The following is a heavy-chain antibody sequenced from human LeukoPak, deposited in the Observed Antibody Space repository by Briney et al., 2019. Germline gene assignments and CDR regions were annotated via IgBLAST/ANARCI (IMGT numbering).Heavy chain of an antibody. CDR3: ARGGRTTAPDY. J-gene: IGHJ4*02. V-gene: IGHV1-18*01. D-gene: IGHD2/OR15-2a*01. CDR1: GYTFDSYG. CDR2: ITAYSGHI. Sequence: ASVKVSCKTSGYTFDSYGISWVRQAPGQGLEWMAWITAYSGHIDYAQNIQGRVTVTTDTSTSTAYMELRSLRSDDTAVYYCARGGRTTAPDYWGQGTLVTVSS.